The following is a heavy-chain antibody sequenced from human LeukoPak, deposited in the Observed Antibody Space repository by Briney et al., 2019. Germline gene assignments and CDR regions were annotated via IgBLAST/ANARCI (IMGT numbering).Heavy chain of an antibody. Sequence: GGSLRLSCAASGFTFSSYSMNWVRQAPGKGLEWVSSISSSSSYIYYADSVKGRFTISRDNSKNTLYLQMNSLRAEDTAVYYCSVYSYGPAFDYWGQGTLVTVSS. CDR2: ISSSSSYI. V-gene: IGHV3-21*04. CDR3: SVYSYGPAFDY. D-gene: IGHD5-18*01. J-gene: IGHJ4*02. CDR1: GFTFSSYS.